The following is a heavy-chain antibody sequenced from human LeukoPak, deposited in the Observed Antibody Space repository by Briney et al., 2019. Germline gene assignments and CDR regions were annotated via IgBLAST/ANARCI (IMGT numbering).Heavy chain of an antibody. Sequence: GGCLRLSYAASGFTFNSYWTHWVRQAPRKGLVWVSRINSDGSSTGYADSVKGRFPISRDNAKNTLSLQMNSLRAEDTAVYYCARDKLRCSSTSCYNFDYWGQGALVTVSS. D-gene: IGHD2-2*02. CDR1: GFTFNSYW. J-gene: IGHJ4*02. CDR3: ARDKLRCSSTSCYNFDY. CDR2: INSDGSST. V-gene: IGHV3-74*01.